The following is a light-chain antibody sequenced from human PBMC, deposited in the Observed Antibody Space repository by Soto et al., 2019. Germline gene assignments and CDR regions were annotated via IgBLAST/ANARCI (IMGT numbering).Light chain of an antibody. CDR2: GAS. CDR1: QSVTSTY. J-gene: IGKJ4*01. V-gene: IGKV3-20*01. CDR3: QQYGSSPLT. Sequence: EIVLTQSPGTLSLSPGERATLSRRASQSVTSTYLAWYQQKPGQAPRLLIYGASNRATGIPDRFTGSGSGTDFTLTISRLEPEDFAVYYCQQYGSSPLTFGGGTKVEIK.